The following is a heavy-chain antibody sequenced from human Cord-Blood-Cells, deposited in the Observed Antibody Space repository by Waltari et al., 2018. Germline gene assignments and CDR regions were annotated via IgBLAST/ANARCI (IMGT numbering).Heavy chain of an antibody. CDR2: ITHSGST. V-gene: IGHV4-34*01. Sequence: QVQLQQWGAGLLKPSETLSLTCAVYGGSSSGYYWSWIRQPPGKGLEWIGEITHSGSTNYNPSLKSRVTISVDTSKNQFSLKLSSVTAADTAVYYCARGLLGKDYWGQGTLVTVSS. CDR3: ARGLLGKDY. J-gene: IGHJ4*02. CDR1: GGSSSGYY. D-gene: IGHD7-27*01.